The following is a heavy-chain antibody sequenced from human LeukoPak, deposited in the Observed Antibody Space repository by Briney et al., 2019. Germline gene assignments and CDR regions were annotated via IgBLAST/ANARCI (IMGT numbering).Heavy chain of an antibody. CDR2: INSDARST. CDR3: GRGGKVEQLVLAR. D-gene: IGHD6-13*01. V-gene: IGHV3-74*01. Sequence: WGSLRLSCAASGFTFSNYWMHWVRQAPGKGLVWVSRINSDARSTSYADSVKGRFTISRDNAKNTLYLQMNSLRAEDTAVYYCGRGGKVEQLVLARWGHGSLVTVSS. J-gene: IGHJ4*01. CDR1: GFTFSNYW.